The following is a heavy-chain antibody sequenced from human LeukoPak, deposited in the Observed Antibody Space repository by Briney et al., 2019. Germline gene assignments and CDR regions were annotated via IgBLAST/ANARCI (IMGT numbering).Heavy chain of an antibody. CDR3: ARGRDMITFGGVLVFTYYFDY. CDR2: IKQDGSEK. J-gene: IGHJ4*02. D-gene: IGHD3-16*02. Sequence: PGGSLRLSFAASGFTFSSYWMSWVRQAPGKGLEWVANIKQDGSEKYYVDSVKGRFTISRDNAKNSLYLQMNSLRAEDAAVYYCARGRDMITFGGVLVFTYYFDYWGQGTLVTVSS. V-gene: IGHV3-7*01. CDR1: GFTFSSYW.